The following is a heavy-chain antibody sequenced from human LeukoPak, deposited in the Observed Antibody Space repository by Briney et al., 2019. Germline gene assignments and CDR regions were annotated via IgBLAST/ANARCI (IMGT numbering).Heavy chain of an antibody. Sequence: GGSLRLSCAASGFTFSNYWMTWVRQAPGKGLQWVASIRQDADVKYYVDSVKGRFTISRDNAENSLYLQMNSLRAEDTAVYYCARWPDDSGIYYIASWGQGSLVIVSS. V-gene: IGHV3-7*01. J-gene: IGHJ4*02. D-gene: IGHD3-10*01. CDR2: IRQDADVK. CDR3: ARWPDDSGIYYIAS. CDR1: GFTFSNYW.